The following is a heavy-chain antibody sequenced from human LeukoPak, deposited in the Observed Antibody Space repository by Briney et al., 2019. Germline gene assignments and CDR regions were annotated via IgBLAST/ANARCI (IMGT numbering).Heavy chain of an antibody. CDR1: GFTFSSYS. Sequence: PGGSLRLSCAASGFTFSSYSMQWVRQAPGKGLEWVAFILYGGSNKYYADSVKGRFTISRDNSKNTLYLQMNSLRDEDTAVYYCAREDPYSSGWSFDYWGQGTLVTVSS. J-gene: IGHJ4*02. V-gene: IGHV3-30*02. CDR2: ILYGGSNK. D-gene: IGHD6-19*01. CDR3: AREDPYSSGWSFDY.